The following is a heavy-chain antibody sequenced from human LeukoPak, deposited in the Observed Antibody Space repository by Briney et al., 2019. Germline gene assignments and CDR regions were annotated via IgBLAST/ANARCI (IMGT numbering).Heavy chain of an antibody. CDR2: ISGSGGST. CDR1: GFTFRSYA. CDR3: AKDKAVEMATMFDY. Sequence: GGSLRLSCAASGFTFRSYAMSWVRQAPGKGLEWVSAISGSGGSTYYADSVKGRFTISRDNSKNTLYLQMNSLRAEDTAVYYCAKDKAVEMATMFDYWGQGTLVTVSS. J-gene: IGHJ4*02. D-gene: IGHD5-24*01. V-gene: IGHV3-23*01.